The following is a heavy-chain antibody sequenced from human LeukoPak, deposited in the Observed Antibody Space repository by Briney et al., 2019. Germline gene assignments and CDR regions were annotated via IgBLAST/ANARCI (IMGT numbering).Heavy chain of an antibody. CDR3: ARGQVVGATDYFDY. J-gene: IGHJ4*02. CDR1: GFTVSNHY. Sequence: GGSLRLSCAASGFTVSNHYMNWVRQAPGKGLEWVSVIYSGGGTHYTDSVKGRFTISRDNTKNTLFLQMNNLRAEDTALYYCARGQVVGATDYFDYWGQGTPVTVAS. CDR2: IYSGGGT. D-gene: IGHD1-26*01. V-gene: IGHV3-53*01.